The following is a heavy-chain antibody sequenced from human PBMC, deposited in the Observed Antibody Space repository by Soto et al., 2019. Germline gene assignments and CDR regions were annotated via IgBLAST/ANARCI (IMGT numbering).Heavy chain of an antibody. V-gene: IGHV1-69*13. CDR1: GGTFSSYA. CDR3: ARDYGTKNWFDP. CDR2: IIPIFGTA. J-gene: IGHJ5*02. Sequence: SVKVSCKASGGTFSSYAISWVRQAPGQGLEWMGGIIPIFGTANYAQKFQGRVTITADESTSTAYMELSSLRSEDTAVYYCARDYGTKNWFDPWGQGTLVTVSS. D-gene: IGHD3-10*01.